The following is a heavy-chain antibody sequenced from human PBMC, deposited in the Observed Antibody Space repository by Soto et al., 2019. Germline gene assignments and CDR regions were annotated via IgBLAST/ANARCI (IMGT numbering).Heavy chain of an antibody. V-gene: IGHV1-3*01. CDR3: ARDQCSGGVCDRGNFDF. D-gene: IGHD2-8*02. Sequence: QVQLVQSGAEVKKPGASVKVSCKTSGYTFTSYVMQWVRQAPGQRLEWMGWITPGNGNTKYSQKCQGRVTISRDTSASTADMEVSGLQSEDTAVYVCARDQCSGGVCDRGNFDFWGQGTLVTVSS. J-gene: IGHJ4*02. CDR2: ITPGNGNT. CDR1: GYTFTSYV.